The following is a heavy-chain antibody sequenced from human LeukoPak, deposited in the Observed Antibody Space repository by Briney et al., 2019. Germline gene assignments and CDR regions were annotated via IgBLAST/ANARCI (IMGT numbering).Heavy chain of an antibody. Sequence: GGSLRLSCAASGFTFSDHCMDWVRQAPGKGLEWVGRSKNKANSYTTEYAASVKGRFTISRDDSRNSLFLQMNSLKIEDTAVYYCGRISGSYYGLDYWGHGTLVTVSS. CDR2: SKNKANSYTT. CDR1: GFTFSDHC. J-gene: IGHJ4*01. D-gene: IGHD1-26*01. CDR3: GRISGSYYGLDY. V-gene: IGHV3-72*01.